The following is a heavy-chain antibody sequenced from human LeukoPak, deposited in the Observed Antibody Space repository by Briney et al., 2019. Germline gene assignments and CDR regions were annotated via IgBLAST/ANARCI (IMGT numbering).Heavy chain of an antibody. Sequence: GRSLRLSCAASGFTFSSYAMHWVRQAPGKGLEWVAVISYDGSNKYYADSVKGRFTISRDNSKNTLYLQMNSLRAEDTAVYYCARDLGSSDPPDYWGQGTLVTVSS. CDR2: ISYDGSNK. D-gene: IGHD6-6*01. CDR3: ARDLGSSDPPDY. J-gene: IGHJ4*02. V-gene: IGHV3-30-3*01. CDR1: GFTFSSYA.